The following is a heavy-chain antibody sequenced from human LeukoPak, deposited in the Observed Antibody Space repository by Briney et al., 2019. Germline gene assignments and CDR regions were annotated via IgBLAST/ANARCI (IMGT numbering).Heavy chain of an antibody. J-gene: IGHJ3*01. CDR2: ISSGGST. Sequence: GGSLRLSCAASGFTVSVNYMSWVRQAPGEGLEWVSVISSGGSTSYADSVKDRFTVSRDNSKNTVYLQMNSLRAEDTAVYYCAKTRVESWNRDAFDFWGPGTMVTVSS. V-gene: IGHV3-53*05. CDR3: AKTRVESWNRDAFDF. CDR1: GFTVSVNY. D-gene: IGHD1/OR15-1a*01.